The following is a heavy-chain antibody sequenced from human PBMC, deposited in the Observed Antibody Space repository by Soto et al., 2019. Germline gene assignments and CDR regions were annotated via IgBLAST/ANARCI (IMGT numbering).Heavy chain of an antibody. D-gene: IGHD3-9*01. Sequence: GGSLRLSCAAYGFTFSSYAMHWVRQAPGKGLEWVAVISYDGSNKYYADSVKGRFTISRDNSKNTLYLQMNSLRAEDTAVYYCARDIYDILNGYLYCGQGPLVTVYS. V-gene: IGHV3-30-3*01. CDR3: ARDIYDILNGYLY. CDR2: ISYDGSNK. J-gene: IGHJ4*02. CDR1: GFTFSSYA.